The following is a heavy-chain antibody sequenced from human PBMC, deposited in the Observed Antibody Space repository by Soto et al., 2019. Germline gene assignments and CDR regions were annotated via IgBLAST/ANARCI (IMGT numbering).Heavy chain of an antibody. V-gene: IGHV3-49*04. D-gene: IGHD4-17*01. CDR2: IRSKAYGGTT. J-gene: IGHJ2*01. CDR3: TRDYYGDYVGWYFDL. Sequence: SLRLSCTASGFTFGDYAMSWVRQAPGKGLEWVGFIRSKAYGGTTEYAASVKGRFTISRDDSKSIAYLQMNSLKTEDTAVYYCTRDYYGDYVGWYFDLWGRGTLVTVSS. CDR1: GFTFGDYA.